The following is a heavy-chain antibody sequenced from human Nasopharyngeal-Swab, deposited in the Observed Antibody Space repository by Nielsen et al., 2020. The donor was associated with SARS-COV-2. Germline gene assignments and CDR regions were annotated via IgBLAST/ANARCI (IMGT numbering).Heavy chain of an antibody. Sequence: LTSAASGFTFSSYWMHWVRQAPGKGLVWVSRINSDGSSTSYADSVKGRFTISRDNAKNTLYLQMNSLRAEDTAVYYCAREFSKDYSNYYYGMDVWGQGTTVTVSS. D-gene: IGHD4-11*01. CDR2: INSDGSST. CDR3: AREFSKDYSNYYYGMDV. CDR1: GFTFSSYW. V-gene: IGHV3-74*01. J-gene: IGHJ6*02.